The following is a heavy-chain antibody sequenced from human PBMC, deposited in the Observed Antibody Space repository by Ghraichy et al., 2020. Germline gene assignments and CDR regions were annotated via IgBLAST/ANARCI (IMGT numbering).Heavy chain of an antibody. D-gene: IGHD4-17*01. CDR3: AKVGVGYGDYVRNYYYYGMDV. Sequence: GGSLRLSCAASRFTFSSYAMTWVRQAPGKGLEWVSGISGSGGSTYYADSVKGRFTISRDNSKNTVYLQMNSLRAEDTAIYYCAKVGVGYGDYVRNYYYYGMDVWGQGTTVTVSS. V-gene: IGHV3-23*01. J-gene: IGHJ6*02. CDR1: RFTFSSYA. CDR2: ISGSGGST.